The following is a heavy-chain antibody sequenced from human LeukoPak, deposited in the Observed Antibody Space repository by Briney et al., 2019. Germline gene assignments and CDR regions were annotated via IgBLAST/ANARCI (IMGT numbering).Heavy chain of an antibody. Sequence: TSETLSLTCTVSGGSISSYYWSWIRQPPGKGLEWIGYIYYSGSTNYNPSLKSRVTISVDTSKNQFSLKLSSVTAADTAVYYCARDLDYYDSSGYYFRWFDPWGQGTLVTVSS. D-gene: IGHD3-22*01. CDR3: ARDLDYYDSSGYYFRWFDP. CDR1: GGSISSYY. J-gene: IGHJ5*02. V-gene: IGHV4-59*01. CDR2: IYYSGST.